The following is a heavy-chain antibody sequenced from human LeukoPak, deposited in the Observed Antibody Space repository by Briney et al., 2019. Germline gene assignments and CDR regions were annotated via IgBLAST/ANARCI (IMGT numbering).Heavy chain of an antibody. CDR3: TRRVGAAGSDLDY. J-gene: IGHJ4*02. V-gene: IGHV3-73*01. CDR1: GFTFSGCA. D-gene: IGHD4/OR15-4a*01. CDR2: IRRKGNSYAS. Sequence: PGGSLRLSCAASGFTFSGCAMHWVRQASGKGLEWVGRIRRKGNSYASAYAASVKGRFTISRDDSKNTAYLQMNSLKTEDTAVYYCTRRVGAAGSDLDYWGQGTLVTVSS.